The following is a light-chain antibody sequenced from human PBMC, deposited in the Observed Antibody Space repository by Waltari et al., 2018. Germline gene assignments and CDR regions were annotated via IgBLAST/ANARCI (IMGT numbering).Light chain of an antibody. V-gene: IGLV3-21*04. CDR3: QVWDSSRHHVI. CDR1: DIGERR. CDR2: YDT. Sequence: SYMLTQPPSVSVAPGQTARITWGVDDIGERRVHWCQQRPGQAPVSVIYYDTDRPSGIPDRFSGSHSGDTATLIISRVEAGDEADYYCQVWDSSRHHVIFGGGTRLTVL. J-gene: IGLJ2*01.